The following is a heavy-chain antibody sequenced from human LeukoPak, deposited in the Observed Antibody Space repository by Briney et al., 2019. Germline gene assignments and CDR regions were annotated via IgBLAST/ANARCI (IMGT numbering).Heavy chain of an antibody. Sequence: ASVKVSCKTSGYTFTSYDINWVRQATGQGLEGVGWMNPDSGSTGCAQKFQGRISLTRNTSISTAYMELSSLRSDDTAVYYCARREYDSVWGTYRYSEYWGQGTLVTVSS. CDR2: MNPDSGST. J-gene: IGHJ4*02. D-gene: IGHD3-16*02. CDR1: GYTFTSYD. CDR3: ARREYDSVWGTYRYSEY. V-gene: IGHV1-8*01.